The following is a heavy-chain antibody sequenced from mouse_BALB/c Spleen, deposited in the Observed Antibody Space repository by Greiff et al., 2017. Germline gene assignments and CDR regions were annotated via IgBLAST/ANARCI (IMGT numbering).Heavy chain of an antibody. CDR1: GYTFTSYW. D-gene: IGHD1-2*01. J-gene: IGHJ2*01. CDR3: TRGGLLRLFDY. CDR2: IDPSDSYT. V-gene: IGHV1S127*01. Sequence: VQLQQPGAELVKPGASVKMSCKASGYTFTSYWMHWVKQRPGQGLEWIGVIDPSDSYTSYNQKFKGKATLTVDTSSSTAYMQLSSLTSEDSAVYYCTRGGLLRLFDYWGQGTTLTVSS.